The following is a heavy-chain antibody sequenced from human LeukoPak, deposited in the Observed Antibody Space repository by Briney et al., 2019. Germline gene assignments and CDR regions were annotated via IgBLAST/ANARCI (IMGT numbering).Heavy chain of an antibody. V-gene: IGHV3-23*01. CDR3: AKVGVRINSGDY. J-gene: IGHJ4*02. CDR1: GLAVSTSV. D-gene: IGHD3-10*01. CDR2: IKDADAKP. Sequence: GGSLRLSCATSGLAVSTSVIYRFRQAPGKGLEWVSDIKDADAKPSYADSVKGRFTISRDNSKNTVYLEMNSLRAEDTALYYCAKVGVRINSGDYWGQGTLVTVSS.